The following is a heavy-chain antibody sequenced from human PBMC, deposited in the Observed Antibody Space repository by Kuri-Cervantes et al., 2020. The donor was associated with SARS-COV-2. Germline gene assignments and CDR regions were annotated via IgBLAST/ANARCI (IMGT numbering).Heavy chain of an antibody. CDR3: ARVEHRGYDFWSGYYNYYYYGMDV. Sequence: ASVKVSCKASGYTFTGYYMHWVRQAPGQGLEWMGWINPNSGGTNYAQKFQGRVTMTRDTSISTAYMELSSVTAADTAVYYCARVEHRGYDFWSGYYNYYYYGMDVWGQGTTVTVSS. V-gene: IGHV1-2*02. J-gene: IGHJ6*02. CDR1: GYTFTGYY. CDR2: INPNSGGT. D-gene: IGHD3-3*01.